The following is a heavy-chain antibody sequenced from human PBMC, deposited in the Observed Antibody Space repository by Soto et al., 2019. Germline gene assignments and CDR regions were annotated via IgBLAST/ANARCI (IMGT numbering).Heavy chain of an antibody. CDR2: FDPEDGET. D-gene: IGHD2-15*01. J-gene: IGHJ6*03. CDR1: GYTFTSYG. CDR3: ATGSRSDYHDMDV. Sequence: ASVKVSCKASGYTFTSYGISWVRQAPGQGLEWMGGFDPEDGETIYAQKFQGRVTMTEDTSTDTAYMELSSLRSEDTAVYYCATGSRSDYHDMDVWGKGTTVTVSS. V-gene: IGHV1-24*01.